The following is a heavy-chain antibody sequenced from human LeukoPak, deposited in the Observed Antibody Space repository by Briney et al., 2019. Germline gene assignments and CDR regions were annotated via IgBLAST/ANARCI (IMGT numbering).Heavy chain of an antibody. D-gene: IGHD3-16*01. V-gene: IGHV2-5*01. Sequence: SGPTLVKPTQTLTLTCTFSGFSLSTSGVGVGWIRQPPGKALEWLALIYWNDDKRYSPSLKSRLTITKDTSKNQVVLIMTNMDPVDTAIYYCAHINAWGSYSLFDYWGQGTLVTVSS. CDR2: IYWNDDK. J-gene: IGHJ4*02. CDR3: AHINAWGSYSLFDY. CDR1: GFSLSTSGVG.